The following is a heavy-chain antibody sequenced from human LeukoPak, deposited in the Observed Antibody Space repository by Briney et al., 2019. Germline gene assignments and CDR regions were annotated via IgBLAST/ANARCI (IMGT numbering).Heavy chain of an antibody. CDR2: IYYSGST. J-gene: IGHJ4*02. CDR1: GGSISSSSYY. D-gene: IGHD2-8*01. Sequence: PSETLSLTCTVSGGSISSSSYYWGWIRQPPGKGLEWIGSIYYSGSTYYNPSLKSRVTISVDTSKNQFSLKLSSVTAADTAVYYCARWKLVLMVYAIVSSVSAGFDYWGQGTLVTVSS. CDR3: ARWKLVLMVYAIVSSVSAGFDY. V-gene: IGHV4-39*07.